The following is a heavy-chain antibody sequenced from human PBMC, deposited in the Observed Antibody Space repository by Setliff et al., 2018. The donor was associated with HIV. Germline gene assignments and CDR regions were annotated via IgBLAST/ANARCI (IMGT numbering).Heavy chain of an antibody. J-gene: IGHJ4*01. D-gene: IGHD3-10*01. CDR3: ARVFYYSAGSYSLDY. V-gene: IGHV1-69*06. Sequence: SVKVSCKASGGTFNRYSITWIRQAPGQGLEWMGGIIPIFGTANYAQKFEGRVTITADKSTSTAYMEVNSLRFEDTAVYYCARVFYYSAGSYSLDYWGQETLVTVSS. CDR1: GGTFNRYS. CDR2: IIPIFGTA.